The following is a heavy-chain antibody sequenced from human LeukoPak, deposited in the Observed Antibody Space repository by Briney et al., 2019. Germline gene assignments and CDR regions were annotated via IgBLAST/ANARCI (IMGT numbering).Heavy chain of an antibody. J-gene: IGHJ4*02. CDR2: MNRDGSEV. D-gene: IGHD3-3*01. CDR1: GFPFAPFW. V-gene: IGHV3-7*04. Sequence: PGGSLRLLRAASGFPFAPFWMTWVRQAPEKGPEFVATMNRDGSEVAYGNSVRGRFTISRDNAKNSLYLQMYSLRAEDTAVYYCARGIDEWLYLNYWGQGALVTVSS. CDR3: ARGIDEWLYLNY.